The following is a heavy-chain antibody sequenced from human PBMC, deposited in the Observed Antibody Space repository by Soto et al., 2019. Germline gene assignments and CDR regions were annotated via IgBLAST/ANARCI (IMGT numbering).Heavy chain of an antibody. V-gene: IGHV1-2*02. CDR1: GYTFTGYY. J-gene: IGHJ5*02. D-gene: IGHD3-22*01. CDR3: ARDLGDCYDSSGYWFDP. CDR2: INPNSGGT. Sequence: ASVKVSCKASGYTFTGYYMHWVRQAPGQGLEWMGWINPNSGGTNYAQKFQGRVTMTRDTSISTAYMELSRLRSDDTAVYYCARDLGDCYDSSGYWFDPWGQGTLVTVSS.